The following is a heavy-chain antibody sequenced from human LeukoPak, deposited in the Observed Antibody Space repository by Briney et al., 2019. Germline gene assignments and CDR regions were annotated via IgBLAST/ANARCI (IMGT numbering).Heavy chain of an antibody. V-gene: IGHV3-21*01. J-gene: IGHJ5*02. Sequence: GGSLRLSCAASGFTFSSYSMNWVRQAPGKGLEWVSSISSSSSYIYYADSVKGRFTISRDNAKNSLYLQMNSLRAEDTAVYYCARGPYRTTATTGWFDPWGQGTLVTVSS. D-gene: IGHD4-17*01. CDR2: ISSSSSYI. CDR3: ARGPYRTTATTGWFDP. CDR1: GFTFSSYS.